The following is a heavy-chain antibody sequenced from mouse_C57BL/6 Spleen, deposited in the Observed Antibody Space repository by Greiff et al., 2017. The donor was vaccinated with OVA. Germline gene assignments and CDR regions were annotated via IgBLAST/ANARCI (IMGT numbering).Heavy chain of an antibody. CDR1: GFTFSSYA. CDR3: ARDGDYYGSSPWFAY. Sequence: EVKVVESGGGLVKPGGSLKLSCAASGFTFSSYAMSWVRQTPEKRLEWVATISDGGSYTYYPDNVKGRFTISRDNAKNNLYLQMSHLKSEDTAMYYCARDGDYYGSSPWFAYWGQGTLVTVSA. V-gene: IGHV5-4*01. CDR2: ISDGGSYT. D-gene: IGHD1-1*01. J-gene: IGHJ3*01.